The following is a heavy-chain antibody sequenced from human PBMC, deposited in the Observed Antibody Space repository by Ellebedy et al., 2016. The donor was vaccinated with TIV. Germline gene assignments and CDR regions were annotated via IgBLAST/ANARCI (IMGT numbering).Heavy chain of an antibody. CDR1: GYTFTSYG. CDR3: ARDCGPYSSSSSYFDY. V-gene: IGHV1-18*04. D-gene: IGHD6-6*01. J-gene: IGHJ4*02. CDR2: ISAYNGNT. Sequence: ASVKVSCXASGYTFTSYGISWVRQAPGQGLEWMGWISAYNGNTNYAQKLQGRVTMTTDTSTSTAYMELRSLRSDDTAVYYCARDCGPYSSSSSYFDYWGQGTLVTVSS.